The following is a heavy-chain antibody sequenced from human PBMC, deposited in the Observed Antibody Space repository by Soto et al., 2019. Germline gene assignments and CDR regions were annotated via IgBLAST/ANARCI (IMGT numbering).Heavy chain of an antibody. D-gene: IGHD3-10*01. CDR3: AREGGSGSYSNYYYYGMDV. J-gene: IGHJ6*02. Sequence: QKFQGRVTITRDTSASTAYMELSSLRSEDTAVYYCAREGGSGSYSNYYYYGMDVWGQGTTVTVSS. V-gene: IGHV1-3*01.